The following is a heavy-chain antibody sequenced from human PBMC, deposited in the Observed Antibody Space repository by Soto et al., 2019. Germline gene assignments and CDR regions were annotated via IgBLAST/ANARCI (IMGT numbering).Heavy chain of an antibody. Sequence: ASVKVSCKASGYTFTSYGISWVRQAPGQGLEWMGWISAYNGNTNYAQKLQGRVTMTTDTSTSTAYMELRSLRSDDTAVYYCAREICDIHKSGAFDIWRQGTMVTVSS. V-gene: IGHV1-18*01. CDR1: GYTFTSYG. CDR3: AREICDIHKSGAFDI. D-gene: IGHD3-9*01. J-gene: IGHJ3*02. CDR2: ISAYNGNT.